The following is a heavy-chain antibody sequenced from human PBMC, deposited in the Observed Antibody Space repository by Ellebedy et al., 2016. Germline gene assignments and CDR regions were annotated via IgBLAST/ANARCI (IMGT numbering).Heavy chain of an antibody. CDR3: RYRHYSDY. CDR2: ISGDGGSS. J-gene: IGHJ4*02. CDR1: GFTFRNFF. D-gene: IGHD5-18*01. V-gene: IGHV3-23*01. Sequence: GGSLRLSXAASGFTFRNFFMSWVRQTPGRGLEWVSSISGDGGSSYFADSVKGRFTISRDNSRNTLSLQMNNLRVGDTAIYYCRYRHYSDYWGQGTLVTVSS.